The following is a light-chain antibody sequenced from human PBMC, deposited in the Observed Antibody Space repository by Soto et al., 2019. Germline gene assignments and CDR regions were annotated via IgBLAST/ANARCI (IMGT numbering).Light chain of an antibody. CDR3: SSYSSSSTLVL. Sequence: QSALTQPASVSGSPGQPITISCTGSSSDVGGYNYVSWYQQHPGKAPKLMIYDVSNRPSGVSNRFSGSKSGNTASLTISGLQAEDEADYYCSSYSSSSTLVLFGGGTKLTVL. CDR1: SSDVGGYNY. V-gene: IGLV2-14*01. J-gene: IGLJ2*01. CDR2: DVS.